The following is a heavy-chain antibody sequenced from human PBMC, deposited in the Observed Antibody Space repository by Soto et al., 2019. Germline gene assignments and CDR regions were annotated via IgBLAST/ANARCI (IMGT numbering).Heavy chain of an antibody. CDR3: ARFWPLPSRFLEWHQNTPHDY. D-gene: IGHD3-3*01. Sequence: SETLSLTCTVSGGSISSSSYYWGWIRQPPGKGLEWIGSIYYSGSTYYNPSLKSRVTISVDTSKNQFSLKLSSVTAADTAVYYCARFWPLPSRFLEWHQNTPHDYWGQGTLVTVSS. V-gene: IGHV4-39*01. J-gene: IGHJ4*02. CDR2: IYYSGST. CDR1: GGSISSSSYY.